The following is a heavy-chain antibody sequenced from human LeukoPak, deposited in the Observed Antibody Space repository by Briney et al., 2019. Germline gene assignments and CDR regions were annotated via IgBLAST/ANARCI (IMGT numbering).Heavy chain of an antibody. J-gene: IGHJ4*02. D-gene: IGHD5-18*01. Sequence: ASVKVSCKASGYTFTSYDINWVRQATGQGLEWVGWMNPNSGNTGYAQKFQGRVTMTRNTSISTAYMELSSLRSEDTAVYYCARTRGYSYGYSDYWGQGTLVTVSS. CDR2: MNPNSGNT. CDR1: GYTFTSYD. V-gene: IGHV1-8*01. CDR3: ARTRGYSYGYSDY.